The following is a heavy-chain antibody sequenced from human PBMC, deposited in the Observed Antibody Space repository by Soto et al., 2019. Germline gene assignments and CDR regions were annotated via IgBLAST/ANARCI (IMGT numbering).Heavy chain of an antibody. J-gene: IGHJ3*02. CDR1: GFTFSSYA. CDR3: AKDRSRCSGGSCYPDAFDI. V-gene: IGHV3-23*01. Sequence: GSLRLSCAASGFTFSSYAMSWVRQAPGKGLEWVSAISGSGGSTYYADSVKGRFTISRDNSKNTLYLQMNSLRAEDTAVYYCAKDRSRCSGGSCYPDAFDIWGQGTMVTVSS. CDR2: ISGSGGST. D-gene: IGHD2-15*01.